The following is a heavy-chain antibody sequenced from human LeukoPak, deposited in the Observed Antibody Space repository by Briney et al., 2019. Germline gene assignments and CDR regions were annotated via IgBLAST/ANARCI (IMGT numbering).Heavy chain of an antibody. CDR3: ASRYCSSTSCYYNWFDP. CDR1: GYTFTSYD. CDR2: MNPNSGNT. J-gene: IGHJ5*02. D-gene: IGHD2-2*01. Sequence: ASVKVSCKASGYTFTSYDINWVRQAAGQGLEWMGWMNPNSGNTGYAQKFQGRVTVTRNTSISTAYMELSSLRSEDTAVYYCASRYCSSTSCYYNWFDPWGQGTLVTVSS. V-gene: IGHV1-8*01.